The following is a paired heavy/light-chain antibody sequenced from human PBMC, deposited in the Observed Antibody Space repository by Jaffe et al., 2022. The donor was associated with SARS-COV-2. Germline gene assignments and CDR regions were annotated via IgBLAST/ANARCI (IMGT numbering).Heavy chain of an antibody. CDR2: IHYSGTT. J-gene: IGHJ4*02. CDR1: GDSISNYIYY. Sequence: QLQLQESGPGLVKPSETLSLTCSVSGDSISNYIYYWSWIRQPPGKGLEWIGGIHYSGTTYYNPSLKSRVTISVDISKNRFSLNLSPVTAADTAVYFCARGVSYWGQGTLVTVSS. CDR3: ARGVSY. V-gene: IGHV4-39*01. D-gene: IGHD6-13*01.
Light chain of an antibody. J-gene: IGKJ2*01. CDR2: DAS. CDR3: QQHNRFPYT. V-gene: IGKV1-16*02. CDR1: QDINNN. Sequence: DIQMTQSPSSLSASLGDRVTITCRASQDINNNLAWFQQKPGKAPKSLIYDASSLQSGVPSKFSGSGSGTDFTLTISSLQPEDFGSYYCQQHNRFPYTFGQGTKLE.